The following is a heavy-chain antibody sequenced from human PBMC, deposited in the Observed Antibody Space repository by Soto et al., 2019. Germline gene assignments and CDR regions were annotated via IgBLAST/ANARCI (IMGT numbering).Heavy chain of an antibody. CDR3: PSSTLFGVIALTSRTWFDP. V-gene: IGHV1-69*01. Sequence: QVHLIQSGAEVKKPGSSVKVSCKASGGTFNNYAFSWVRQAPGQGLEWMGGIIPIFSATYYAQNFQGRVTSYANESRKTVYLDLSSLRSDDTAVYFCPSSTLFGVIALTSRTWFDPWGEGTLVIVSS. CDR1: GGTFNNYA. D-gene: IGHD3-3*01. J-gene: IGHJ5*02. CDR2: IIPIFSAT.